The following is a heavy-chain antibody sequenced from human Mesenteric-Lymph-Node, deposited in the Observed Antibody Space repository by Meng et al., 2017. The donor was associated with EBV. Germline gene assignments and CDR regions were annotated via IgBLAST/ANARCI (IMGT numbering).Heavy chain of an antibody. CDR2: ITAYNGDT. J-gene: IGHJ4*02. CDR3: ARDHSGSYVDY. CDR1: GYTFSRYG. D-gene: IGHD1-26*01. Sequence: QVQLVQSGAEVKQPGASVKVSCKASGYTFSRYGISWVRQAPGQGLEWMGWITAYNGDTNYPQKFQDRVIMTIDTSTRTAYMELRSLRSDDTAIYYCARDHSGSYVDYWGQGTLVTVSS. V-gene: IGHV1-18*01.